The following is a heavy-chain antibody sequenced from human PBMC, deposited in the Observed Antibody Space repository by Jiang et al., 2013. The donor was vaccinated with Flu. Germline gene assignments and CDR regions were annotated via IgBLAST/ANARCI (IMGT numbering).Heavy chain of an antibody. CDR1: GGSMTYYY. Sequence: LLKPSETLSLTCSVSGGSMTYYYWSWIRQPPGKGLEWIGYIYYSGSTNYNPSLQSRVAISVDTSRNQFSLKLTSVTAADTAVYYCARLDCSGGHCYLRHQKAWFDPWGQGTLVTVSS. V-gene: IGHV4-59*01. J-gene: IGHJ5*02. CDR3: ARLDCSGGHCYLRHQKAWFDP. D-gene: IGHD2-15*01. CDR2: IYYSGST.